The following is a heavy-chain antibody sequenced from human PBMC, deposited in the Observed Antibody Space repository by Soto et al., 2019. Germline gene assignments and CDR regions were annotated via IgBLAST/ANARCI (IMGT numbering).Heavy chain of an antibody. J-gene: IGHJ4*02. CDR3: AKDAMLTAMAYYFDY. CDR1: GFTFSSYG. CDR2: ISYDGSNK. V-gene: IGHV3-30*18. Sequence: GGSLRLSCAASGFTFSSYGMHWVRQAPGKWLEWVAVISYDGSNKYYADSVKGRFTISRDNSKNTLYLQMNSLRAEDTAVYYCAKDAMLTAMAYYFDYWGQGXLVTVYS. D-gene: IGHD5-18*01.